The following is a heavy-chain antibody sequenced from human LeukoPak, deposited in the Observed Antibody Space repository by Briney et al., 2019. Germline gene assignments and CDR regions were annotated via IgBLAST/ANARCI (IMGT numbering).Heavy chain of an antibody. Sequence: SGPTLVEPTQTLTLTCTFSGFSLTTDGVGVGWIRQPPGKALEWLALLYWNGDKRYSPSLRSRLIITKDTSKDQVVLTMTNMGPVDTATYYCVHRLRGYSSGSYYFDYWGQGTLVTVSS. J-gene: IGHJ4*02. V-gene: IGHV2-5*01. CDR1: GFSLTTDGVG. CDR2: LYWNGDK. CDR3: VHRLRGYSSGSYYFDY. D-gene: IGHD3-22*01.